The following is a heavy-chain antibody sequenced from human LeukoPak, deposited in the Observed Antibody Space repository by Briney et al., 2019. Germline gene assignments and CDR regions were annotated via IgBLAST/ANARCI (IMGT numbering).Heavy chain of an antibody. J-gene: IGHJ5*02. D-gene: IGHD2-21*01. CDR1: GFTFSSYW. V-gene: IGHV3-7*01. CDR3: ARDLRLFSVGLKNWFDP. CDR2: IKQDGSEK. Sequence: VGSLRLSCAASGFTFSSYWMSWVRQAPGKGLEWVANIKQDGSEKYYVDSVKGRFTISRDNAKNSLYLQMNSLRAEDTAVYYCARDLRLFSVGLKNWFDPWGQGTLVTVSS.